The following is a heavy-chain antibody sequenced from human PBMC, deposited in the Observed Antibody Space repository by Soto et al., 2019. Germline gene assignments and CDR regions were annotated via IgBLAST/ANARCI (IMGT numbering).Heavy chain of an antibody. CDR2: IYYSGST. CDR1: GGTVSSGSYY. J-gene: IGHJ6*02. D-gene: IGHD3-10*01. V-gene: IGHV4-61*01. Sequence: QVQLQESGPGLVKPSETLSLTCTVSGGTVSSGSYYWSWIRQPPGKGLEWIGYIYYSGSTNYNSSLNSRVTILVDTSKNQFSLKLSSVTAADTAVYYCARAVDLGYYASGSYNSFDYYYALDVWGQGTTVTVSS. CDR3: ARAVDLGYYASGSYNSFDYYYALDV.